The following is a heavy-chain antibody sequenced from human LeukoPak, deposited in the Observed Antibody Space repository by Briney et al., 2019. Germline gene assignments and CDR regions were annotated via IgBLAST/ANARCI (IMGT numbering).Heavy chain of an antibody. V-gene: IGHV4-61*02. D-gene: IGHD5-24*01. CDR3: ARVMAVNPDWFDP. J-gene: IGHJ5*02. Sequence: PSQTLSLTCTASGASISSESYYWTWIRQPAGKGLEWIGSIYNTGSTKYNPSLKSRVTISIDTSKNQFSLKLNSVTAAVTAVYYCARVMAVNPDWFDPWGQGTLVTVSS. CDR2: IYNTGST. CDR1: GASISSESYY.